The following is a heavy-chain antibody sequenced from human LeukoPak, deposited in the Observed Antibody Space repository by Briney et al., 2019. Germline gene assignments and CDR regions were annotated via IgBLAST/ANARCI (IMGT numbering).Heavy chain of an antibody. D-gene: IGHD3-22*01. Sequence: GASVKVSCKASGYTFTSYYMHWVRQAPGQGLEWMGIINPSGGSTSYAQKFQGRVTMTRDTSISTAYMELSRLRSDDTAVYYCARGSIVATIRLFTAYYDSSGVFDYWGQGTLVTVSS. CDR3: ARGSIVATIRLFTAYYDSSGVFDY. CDR1: GYTFTSYY. V-gene: IGHV1-46*01. CDR2: INPSGGST. J-gene: IGHJ4*02.